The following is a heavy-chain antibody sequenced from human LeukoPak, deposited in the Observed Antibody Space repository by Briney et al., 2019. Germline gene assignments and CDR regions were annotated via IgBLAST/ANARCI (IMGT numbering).Heavy chain of an antibody. J-gene: IGHJ4*02. Sequence: GGSLRLSCAASGFTFSSYAMSWVRQAPGKGLEWVSAISGSGGSTYYADSVKGRFTISRDNSKNTLYLQMNSLRAEDTAVYYCAKDHIGGPVAGPFDYWGQGTLVTVSS. D-gene: IGHD6-19*01. CDR3: AKDHIGGPVAGPFDY. CDR1: GFTFSSYA. CDR2: ISGSGGST. V-gene: IGHV3-23*01.